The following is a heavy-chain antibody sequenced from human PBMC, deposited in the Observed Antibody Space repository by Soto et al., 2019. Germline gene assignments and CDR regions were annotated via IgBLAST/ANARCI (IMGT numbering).Heavy chain of an antibody. CDR3: ARSAIAVNGLFDH. V-gene: IGHV4-39*02. CDR1: GGFISTSSYY. Sequence: QLQLQESGPGLVKPSETLSLTCTVSGGFISTSSYYWGWVRQPPGKGLEWIGTIYYTGYTYYNPSLKSRVAMSVDTSKDHFSLNLPSVIAADTAIYYCARSAIAVNGLFDHWGLGTLVTVSS. J-gene: IGHJ4*02. D-gene: IGHD6-19*01. CDR2: IYYTGYT.